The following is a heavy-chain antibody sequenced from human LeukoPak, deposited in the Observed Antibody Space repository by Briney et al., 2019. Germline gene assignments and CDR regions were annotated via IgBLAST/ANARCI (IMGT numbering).Heavy chain of an antibody. V-gene: IGHV3-23*01. J-gene: IGHJ4*02. D-gene: IGHD3-10*01. CDR2: IRGDGVTT. CDR3: VQGTRRGAITMVRGVIGKSYYFDS. CDR1: GFTFSSHG. Sequence: GGSLRLSCAASGFTFSSHGMNWVRQAPGKGLEWVSGIRGDGVTTYYADSVKGRFTISRDNSKNTLYLQMNSLRAADTALYYCVQGTRRGAITMVRGVIGKSYYFDSWGQGTLVTVSS.